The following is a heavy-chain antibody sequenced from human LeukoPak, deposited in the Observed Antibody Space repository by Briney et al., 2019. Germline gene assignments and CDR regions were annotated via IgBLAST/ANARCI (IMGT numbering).Heavy chain of an antibody. CDR2: IKQDGSET. J-gene: IGHJ3*02. CDR3: ARLNYYANKGPDAFDI. D-gene: IGHD3-10*01. CDR1: GFIFSNYA. V-gene: IGHV3-7*01. Sequence: PGGSLRLSCAASGFIFSNYAMSWVRQAPGKGLEWVANIKQDGSETYYVDSVKGRFTISRDNAKNSLYLQMNSLRTEDTAVYSCARLNYYANKGPDAFDIWGQGTMVTVSS.